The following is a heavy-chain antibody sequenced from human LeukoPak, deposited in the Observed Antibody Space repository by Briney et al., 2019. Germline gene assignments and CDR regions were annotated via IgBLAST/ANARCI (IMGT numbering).Heavy chain of an antibody. V-gene: IGHV3-21*01. CDR2: IGSSSSYI. J-gene: IGHJ4*02. Sequence: GGSLRLSCAASGFTLSSYSMNWVRQAPGKGLEWVSSIGSSSSYIYYADSVKGRFTISRDNAKNSLYLQMNSLRAEDTAVYYCARDSQALVDFWSGYYHDYFDYWGQGTLVTVSS. CDR3: ARDSQALVDFWSGYYHDYFDY. CDR1: GFTLSSYS. D-gene: IGHD3-3*01.